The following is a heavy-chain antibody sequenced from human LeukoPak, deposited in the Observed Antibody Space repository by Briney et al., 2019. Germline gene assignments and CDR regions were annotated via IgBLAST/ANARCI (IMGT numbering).Heavy chain of an antibody. D-gene: IGHD2-15*01. CDR3: ARAGGYCGRISCPYYFDY. CDR2: TSSSDAGT. CDR1: GFTSSSYA. J-gene: IGHJ4*02. V-gene: IGHV3-23*01. Sequence: PGGSLRLSCAASGFTSSSYAMSWVRQAPGKGLEWVSATSSSDAGTYYADSVKGRFTISRDNSKNTLYLQMNSLRAEDTAVYYCARAGGYCGRISCPYYFDYWGQGSLVAVSS.